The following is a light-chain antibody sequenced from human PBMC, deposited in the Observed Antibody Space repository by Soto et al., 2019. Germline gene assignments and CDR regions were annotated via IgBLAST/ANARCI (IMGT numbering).Light chain of an antibody. CDR1: QSVSSN. CDR2: GAS. V-gene: IGKV3-15*01. J-gene: IGKJ1*01. CDR3: QQYNYGPPWT. Sequence: EVVMTQSPATLSVSPGERATLSCWASQSVSSNLAWYQQKPGQAPRLLIYGASTRATGIPDRFSGSGSGTDFTLTITSLQSEDFAVYHCQQYNYGPPWTFGQGTTVEMK.